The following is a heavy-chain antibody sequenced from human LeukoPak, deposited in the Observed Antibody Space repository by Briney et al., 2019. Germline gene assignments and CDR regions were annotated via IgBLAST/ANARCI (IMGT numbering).Heavy chain of an antibody. D-gene: IGHD1-1*01. J-gene: IGHJ6*02. CDR2: IYYSGST. CDR1: GGSVSSGSYY. V-gene: IGHV4-61*01. CDR3: ARDRVQASPRRGYYYYYGMDV. Sequence: PSETLSLTCTVSGGSVSSGSYYWSWIRQPPGKGLEWIGYIYYSGSTNYNPSLKSRVTISVDTSKNQFSLKLSSVTAADTAVYYCARDRVQASPRRGYYYYYGMDVWGQGTTVTVSS.